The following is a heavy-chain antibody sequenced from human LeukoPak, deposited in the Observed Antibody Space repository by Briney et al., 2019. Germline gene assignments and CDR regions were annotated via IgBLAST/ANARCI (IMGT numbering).Heavy chain of an antibody. J-gene: IGHJ4*02. CDR3: ARGGRPDEYGSGSYRIDY. CDR2: IIPIHGIA. CDR1: GGTFSSYA. Sequence: SAVTVSCKGSGGTFSSYAISGVRQAPGQGREWMGRIIPIHGIANYAQKFQGRVTITGDKSTSTAYMELSSLRSEDTALYYCARGGRPDEYGSGSYRIDYWGQGTLVTVSS. D-gene: IGHD3-10*01. V-gene: IGHV1-69*04.